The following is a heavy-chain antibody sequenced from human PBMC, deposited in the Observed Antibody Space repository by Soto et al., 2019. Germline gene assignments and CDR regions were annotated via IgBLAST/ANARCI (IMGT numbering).Heavy chain of an antibody. CDR3: ARERQDIVLVPAAHIPPIYYYYYGMDV. Sequence: QVQLVQSGAEVKKPGASVKVSCKASGYTFTSYGISWVRQAPGQGLEWMGWISAYNGNTNYAQKLQGRVTMTTDTSTSTAYMELRSLRSDDTAVYYCARERQDIVLVPAAHIPPIYYYYYGMDVWGQGTTVTVSS. CDR2: ISAYNGNT. V-gene: IGHV1-18*01. J-gene: IGHJ6*02. D-gene: IGHD2-2*01. CDR1: GYTFTSYG.